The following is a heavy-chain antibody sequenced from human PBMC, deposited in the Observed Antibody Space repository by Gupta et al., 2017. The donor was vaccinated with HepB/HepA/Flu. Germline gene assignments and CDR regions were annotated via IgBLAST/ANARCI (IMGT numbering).Heavy chain of an antibody. Sequence: QVQLVESGGGVVQPGRSLRLSCVASGFTFSRFAMHWARQVPGKGLEWVAVISYDGKTKYYTDSVKGRFTISRDNSNNSVHLQMDSLRPEDAALYYCAKDFRQQLATYYFDYWGQGTLVTVSS. CDR1: GFTFSRFA. V-gene: IGHV3-30*18. CDR3: AKDFRQQLATYYFDY. D-gene: IGHD2-15*01. J-gene: IGHJ4*02. CDR2: ISYDGKTK.